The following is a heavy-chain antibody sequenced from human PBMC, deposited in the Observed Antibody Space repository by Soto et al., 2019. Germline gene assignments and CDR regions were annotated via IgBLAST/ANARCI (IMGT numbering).Heavy chain of an antibody. CDR1: GYTFTSYA. D-gene: IGHD2-15*01. V-gene: IGHV1-3*01. J-gene: IGHJ6*02. Sequence: KVSCKASGYTFTSYAMHWVRQAPGQRLEWMGWINAGNGNTKYSQKFQGRVTITRDTSASTAYMELSSLRSEDTAVYYCARTAQHCSGGSCYLRFYYYYRMDVWGQGTTVTVSS. CDR2: INAGNGNT. CDR3: ARTAQHCSGGSCYLRFYYYYRMDV.